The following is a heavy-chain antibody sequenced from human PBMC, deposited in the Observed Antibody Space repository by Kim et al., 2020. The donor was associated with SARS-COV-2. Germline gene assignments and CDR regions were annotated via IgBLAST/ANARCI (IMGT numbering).Heavy chain of an antibody. D-gene: IGHD2-21*02. V-gene: IGHV4-59*08. Sequence: PSLTSRVTISVDTSKNQFSLELGSVTAADTAVYYCARHCQDCGGDCGRTRWGQGTLVTVSS. CDR3: ARHCQDCGGDCGRTR. J-gene: IGHJ4*02.